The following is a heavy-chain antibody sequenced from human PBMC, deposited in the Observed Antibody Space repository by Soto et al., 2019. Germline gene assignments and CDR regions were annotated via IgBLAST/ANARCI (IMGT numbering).Heavy chain of an antibody. J-gene: IGHJ4*02. CDR2: ISYDGSNK. Sequence: QVQLVESGGGVVQPGRSLRLSCAASGFTFSSYAMHWVRQAPGKGLEWVAVISYDGSNKYYADSVKGRFTISRDNSKNTLYLRMNSLRAEDTAVYYCARDDSGDYLDYWGQGTLVTVSS. CDR3: ARDDSGDYLDY. D-gene: IGHD6-19*01. CDR1: GFTFSSYA. V-gene: IGHV3-30-3*01.